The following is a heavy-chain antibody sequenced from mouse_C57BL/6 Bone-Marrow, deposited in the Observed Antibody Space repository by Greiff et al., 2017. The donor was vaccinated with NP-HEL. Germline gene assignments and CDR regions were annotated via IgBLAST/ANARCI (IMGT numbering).Heavy chain of an antibody. J-gene: IGHJ4*01. D-gene: IGHD2-2*01. Sequence: QVQLQQSGAELVMPGASVKLSCKASGYTFTSYWMHWVKQRPGQGLEWIGEIDPSDSYTNYNQKFKGKSTLTVDKSSSTAYMQLSSLTAEYSAVYYCAREFYYGYPYYYAMDYWGQGTSVTVSS. V-gene: IGHV1-69*01. CDR2: IDPSDSYT. CDR1: GYTFTSYW. CDR3: AREFYYGYPYYYAMDY.